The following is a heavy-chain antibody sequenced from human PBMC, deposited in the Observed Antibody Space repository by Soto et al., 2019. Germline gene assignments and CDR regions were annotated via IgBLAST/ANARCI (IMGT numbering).Heavy chain of an antibody. CDR1: GYTFTSYD. Sequence: ASVKVSCKASGYTFTSYDINWVRQATGQGLEWMGWMNPNSGNTGYAQKFQGRVTMTRNTSISTAYMELSSLRSEDTAVYYCAIVISAVAGDDAFDIWGQGTMVTVSS. V-gene: IGHV1-8*01. CDR2: MNPNSGNT. D-gene: IGHD6-19*01. CDR3: AIVISAVAGDDAFDI. J-gene: IGHJ3*02.